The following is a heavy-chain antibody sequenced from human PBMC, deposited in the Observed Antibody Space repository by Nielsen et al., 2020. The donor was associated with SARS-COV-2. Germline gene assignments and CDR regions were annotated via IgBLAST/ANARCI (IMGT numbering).Heavy chain of an antibody. CDR1: GFTIANYA. D-gene: IGHD3-22*01. V-gene: IGHV3-23*01. CDR2: ISGSGGRT. Sequence: GGSLRLSCAAPGFTIANYAMSWVRQAPGKGLEWVSAISGSGGRTHYADSVKGRFTISRDNSKSTLYLQLNSLRVDDTAIYYCAKEKDSSGWFDYWGQGTLVTVSS. CDR3: AKEKDSSGWFDY. J-gene: IGHJ4*02.